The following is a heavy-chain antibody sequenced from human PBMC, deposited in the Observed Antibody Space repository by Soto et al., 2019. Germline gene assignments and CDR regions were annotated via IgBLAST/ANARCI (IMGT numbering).Heavy chain of an antibody. V-gene: IGHV1-2*02. CDR3: ARTSRGVVIPFDY. J-gene: IGHJ4*02. CDR1: GYTFTGYY. CDR2: INPNSGGT. Sequence: ASVKVSCKASGYTFTGYYMHWVRQAPGQGLEWMGWINPNSGGTNYAQKFQGRVAMTRDTSISTAYMELSRLRSDDTAVYYCARTSRGVVIPFDYWGQGTLVTVSS. D-gene: IGHD3-3*01.